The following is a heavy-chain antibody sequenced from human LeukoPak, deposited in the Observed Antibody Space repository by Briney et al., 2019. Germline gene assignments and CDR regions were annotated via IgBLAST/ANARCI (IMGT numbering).Heavy chain of an antibody. V-gene: IGHV3-23*01. CDR3: AKGWPVAGDIKDWFAL. CDR2: ITAFGENT. J-gene: IGHJ5*02. Sequence: GGSLRLSCEASGSMFSSYAMNWVRQTPERGLEWVSAITAFGENTYTISRDNSRSTLALQMNSLRYEDTAVYYCAKGWPVAGDIKDWFALWGQGTLVTVSS. D-gene: IGHD6-19*01. CDR1: GSMFSSYA.